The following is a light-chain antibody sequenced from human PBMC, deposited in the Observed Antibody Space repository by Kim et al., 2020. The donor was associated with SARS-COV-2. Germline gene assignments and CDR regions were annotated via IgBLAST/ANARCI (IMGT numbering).Light chain of an antibody. CDR3: GTWDSSLSAGV. Sequence: GHKVTISCTGSSPNIGNNYVSWSQRLPGTAPKFLIYDNNKRPSGIPDRFSGSKSGTSATLGITGLQTGDEADYYCGTWDSSLSAGVFGGGTQLTVL. V-gene: IGLV1-51*01. CDR1: SPNIGNNY. CDR2: DNN. J-gene: IGLJ2*01.